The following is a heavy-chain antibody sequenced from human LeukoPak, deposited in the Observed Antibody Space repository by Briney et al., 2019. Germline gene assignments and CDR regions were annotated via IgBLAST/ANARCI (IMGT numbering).Heavy chain of an antibody. CDR3: AKLAKYFYGSETYYFFEH. CDR1: GFTFSSYS. V-gene: IGHV3-7*01. Sequence: GGSLRLSCAASGFTFSSYSMSWVRQAPGKGLEWVANIKQDGSEKNYVGSVKGRFTISRDNAKNSLYLQMNSLRVEDTAVYYCAKLAKYFYGSETYYFFEHWGQGTPVTASS. CDR2: IKQDGSEK. D-gene: IGHD3-10*01. J-gene: IGHJ4*02.